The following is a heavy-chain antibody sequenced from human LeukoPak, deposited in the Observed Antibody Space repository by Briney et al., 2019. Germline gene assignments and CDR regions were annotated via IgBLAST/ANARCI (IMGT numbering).Heavy chain of an antibody. CDR1: GGSISSGGYS. CDR2: IYHSGST. V-gene: IGHV4-30-2*01. CDR3: ARDSVSGDAFDI. J-gene: IGHJ3*02. Sequence: SETLSLTCAVSGGSISSGGYSWSWIRQPPGKGLEWIGYIYHSGSTYYNPSVKSRVTISVDRSKNQFSLKLSSVTAADTAVYYCARDSVSGDAFDIWGPGTMVTVSS. D-gene: IGHD3-10*01.